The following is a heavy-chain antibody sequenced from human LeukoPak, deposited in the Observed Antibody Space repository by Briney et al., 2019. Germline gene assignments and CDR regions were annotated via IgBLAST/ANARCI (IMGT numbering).Heavy chain of an antibody. CDR1: GGSISSYY. CDR3: ARVALLEYSSTPGWFDP. V-gene: IGHV4-30-4*01. CDR2: IYYSGST. J-gene: IGHJ5*02. D-gene: IGHD6-6*01. Sequence: SETLSLTCTVSGGSISSYYWSWISQPPGKGLEWIGYIYYSGSTYYNPSLKSRVTISVDTSKNQFSLKLSSVTAADTAVYYCARVALLEYSSTPGWFDPWGQGTLVTVSS.